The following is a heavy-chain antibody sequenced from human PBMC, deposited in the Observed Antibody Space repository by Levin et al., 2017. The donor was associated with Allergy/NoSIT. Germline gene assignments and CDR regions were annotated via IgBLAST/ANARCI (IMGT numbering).Heavy chain of an antibody. CDR2: IYYSGST. Sequence: SCTVSGGSISSYYWSWIRQPPGKGLEWIGYIYYSGSTNYNPSLKSRVTISVDTSKNQFSLKLSSVTAADTAVYYCARGLEMATITGNYYYGMDVWGQGTTVTVSS. V-gene: IGHV4-59*01. D-gene: IGHD5-24*01. CDR3: ARGLEMATITGNYYYGMDV. CDR1: GGSISSYY. J-gene: IGHJ6*02.